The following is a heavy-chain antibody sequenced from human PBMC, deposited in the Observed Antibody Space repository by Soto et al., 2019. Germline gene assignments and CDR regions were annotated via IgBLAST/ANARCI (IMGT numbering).Heavy chain of an antibody. V-gene: IGHV1-46*01. Sequence: QVQLVQSGAEVKKPGASVKVSCKASGYIFTNHYIHWVRQAPGQGLEWMGIINPSGGSTNYLQNFQGRITITRDTSTSTVYMELRSLRSEDTAVYFCARADYYDSSGFYYDCWGQGTLVTVSS. CDR3: ARADYYDSSGFYYDC. D-gene: IGHD3-22*01. CDR2: INPSGGST. J-gene: IGHJ4*02. CDR1: GYIFTNHY.